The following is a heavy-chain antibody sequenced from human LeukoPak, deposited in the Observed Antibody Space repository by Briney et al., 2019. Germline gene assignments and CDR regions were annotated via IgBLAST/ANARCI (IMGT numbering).Heavy chain of an antibody. V-gene: IGHV3-23*01. CDR3: AKEPYDSSGNYLDY. Sequence: DPGGSLRLSCAASGFTFSTYAMSWVRQAPGKGLEWVSAISGSGGSTYYADSVNGRFTISRDNSKNTLYLQMNSLRAEDTAVYYCAKEPYDSSGNYLDYWGQGTLVTVSS. J-gene: IGHJ4*02. CDR1: GFTFSTYA. D-gene: IGHD3-22*01. CDR2: ISGSGGST.